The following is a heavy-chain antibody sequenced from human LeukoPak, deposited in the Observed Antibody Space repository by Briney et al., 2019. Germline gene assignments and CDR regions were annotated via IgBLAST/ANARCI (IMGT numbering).Heavy chain of an antibody. J-gene: IGHJ5*02. Sequence: ASVKVSCKASGYTFTGYYMHWVRQAPGQGLEWMGIINPSGGNTNYLQKFQGRVTMTRDTSTSTVYMELSSLRSEDTAVYYCARGLGSSSYYAPWGQGTLVTVSS. V-gene: IGHV1-46*01. CDR2: INPSGGNT. CDR1: GYTFTGYY. CDR3: ARGLGSSSYYAP. D-gene: IGHD3-22*01.